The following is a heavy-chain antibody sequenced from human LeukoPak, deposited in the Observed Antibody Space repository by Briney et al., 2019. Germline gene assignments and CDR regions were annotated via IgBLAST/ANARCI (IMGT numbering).Heavy chain of an antibody. J-gene: IGHJ3*02. CDR1: GGSISSSSYY. D-gene: IGHD2-21*01. CDR2: IYYSGST. CDR3: ARRFCGGDCYIKEGAFDI. V-gene: IGHV4-39*01. Sequence: PSETLSLTCTVSGGSISSSSYYWGWIRQPPGKGLEWIGSIYYSGSTYYNPSLKSRVTISVDTSKNQFSLKLSSVTAADTAVYYCARRFCGGDCYIKEGAFDIWGQGTMVTVSS.